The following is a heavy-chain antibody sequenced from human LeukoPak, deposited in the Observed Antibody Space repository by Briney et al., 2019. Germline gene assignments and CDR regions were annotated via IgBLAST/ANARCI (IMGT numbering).Heavy chain of an antibody. D-gene: IGHD2-15*01. Sequence: GASVKVSCKAFGYTFTSNYMHWVRQAPGQGPEWMGVISPSGGSTTYAQKFQGRVTLTRDMSTSTDYLELSSLRSEDTAVYYCARDPGYCSGGSCYYFDYWGQGTLVTVSS. J-gene: IGHJ4*02. CDR2: ISPSGGST. CDR3: ARDPGYCSGGSCYYFDY. V-gene: IGHV1-46*01. CDR1: GYTFTSNY.